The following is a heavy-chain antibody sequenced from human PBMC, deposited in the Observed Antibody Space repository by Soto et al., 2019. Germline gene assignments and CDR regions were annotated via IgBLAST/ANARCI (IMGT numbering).Heavy chain of an antibody. J-gene: IGHJ6*02. CDR2: ISRRGTI. V-gene: IGHV3-48*03. Sequence: EGQLVESGGGLVQPGGSLRLSCEASGFTFSNYEMNWVRQAPGKGLEWVSYISRRGTIYYPDCVKGRFTISRDNAKNSLYLKMNSLRAENTAVYYCARDRITILGVVINYYTGMDVWGHGTTVTGSS. CDR1: GFTFSNYE. CDR3: ARDRITILGVVINYYTGMDV. D-gene: IGHD3-3*01.